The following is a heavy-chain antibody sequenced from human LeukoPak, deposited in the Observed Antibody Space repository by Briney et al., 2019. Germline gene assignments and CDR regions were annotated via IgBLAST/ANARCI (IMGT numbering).Heavy chain of an antibody. CDR3: ARDHSTSWTNWFDP. J-gene: IGHJ5*02. CDR2: IRTRTDGGTT. CDR1: GFTFSNAW. V-gene: IGHV3-15*01. D-gene: IGHD2-2*01. Sequence: GGSLRLSCAASGFTFSNAWMTWVRQAPGKGLEWVGRIRTRTDGGTTDYAAPVKGRFTISRDDSENTLYLQMNSLRAEDTAVYYCARDHSTSWTNWFDPWGQGTLVTVSS.